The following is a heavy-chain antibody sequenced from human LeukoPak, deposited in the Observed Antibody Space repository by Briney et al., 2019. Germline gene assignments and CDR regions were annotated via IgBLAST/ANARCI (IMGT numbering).Heavy chain of an antibody. V-gene: IGHV1-8*01. CDR3: ARARCSSTSCYDDY. CDR2: MNPNSGNT. CDR1: GYTFTSYD. D-gene: IGHD2-2*01. Sequence: GASVKVSCKASGYTFTSYDINWVRQATGQGLEWMGWMNPNSGNTGYAQKFQGRVTMTRNTSISTAYMELSSLRSEDTAVYYCARARCSSTSCYDDYWGQGTLVTVSS. J-gene: IGHJ4*02.